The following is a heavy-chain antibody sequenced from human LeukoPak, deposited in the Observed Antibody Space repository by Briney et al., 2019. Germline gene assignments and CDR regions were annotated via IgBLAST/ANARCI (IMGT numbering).Heavy chain of an antibody. J-gene: IGHJ2*01. Sequence: KPSEPLSLPCPVSGGSISSYYWSWIRQPPGKGLEWIGYIYYSGSTNYNPSLKSRVTISVDTSKNQFSLRLSSVTAADTAVYYCARFTYERSDWYFDLWGRGTLVTVSS. V-gene: IGHV4-59*08. D-gene: IGHD5-12*01. CDR1: GGSISSYY. CDR2: IYYSGST. CDR3: ARFTYERSDWYFDL.